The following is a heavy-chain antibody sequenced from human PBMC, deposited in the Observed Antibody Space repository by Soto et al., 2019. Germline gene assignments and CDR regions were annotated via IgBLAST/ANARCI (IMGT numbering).Heavy chain of an antibody. Sequence: KTSETLSLTCTVSGGSISSGDYYWSWIRQPPGKGLEWIGYIYYSGSTYYNPSLKSRVTISVDTSKNQFSLKLSSVTAADTAVYYCARSRINYDYVWGSYRYPPNYFDYWGQGTLVTVSS. J-gene: IGHJ4*02. CDR1: GGSISSGDYY. CDR3: ARSRINYDYVWGSYRYPPNYFDY. V-gene: IGHV4-30-4*01. D-gene: IGHD3-16*02. CDR2: IYYSGST.